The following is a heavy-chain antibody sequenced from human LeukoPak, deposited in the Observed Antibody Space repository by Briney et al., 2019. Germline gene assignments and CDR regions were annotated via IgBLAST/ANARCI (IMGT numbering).Heavy chain of an antibody. Sequence: PGGSLRLSCAASGFTFDDYAMHWARQAPGKGLEWVSGISWNSGSIGYADSVKGRFTISRDNAKNSLYLQMNSLRAEDTALYYCAKDYYDSSGYYYGYYYYGMDVWGQGTTVTVSS. D-gene: IGHD3-22*01. J-gene: IGHJ6*02. V-gene: IGHV3-9*01. CDR1: GFTFDDYA. CDR3: AKDYYDSSGYYYGYYYYGMDV. CDR2: ISWNSGSI.